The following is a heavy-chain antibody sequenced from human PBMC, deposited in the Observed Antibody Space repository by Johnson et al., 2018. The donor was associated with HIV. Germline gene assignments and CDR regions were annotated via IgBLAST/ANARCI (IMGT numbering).Heavy chain of an antibody. J-gene: IGHJ3*02. Sequence: VQLVESGGGVVQPGGSLRLSCAASGFTFSSYGMHWVRQAPGKGLEWVAFIRYDGSNKYYADSVKGRFTVSRDNAKNSLNLQMNSLRADETAVYYCARIPGRGGGHDAFDIGGQGTMVTGSS. D-gene: IGHD3-10*01. CDR2: IRYDGSNK. CDR1: GFTFSSYG. V-gene: IGHV3-30*02. CDR3: ARIPGRGGGHDAFDI.